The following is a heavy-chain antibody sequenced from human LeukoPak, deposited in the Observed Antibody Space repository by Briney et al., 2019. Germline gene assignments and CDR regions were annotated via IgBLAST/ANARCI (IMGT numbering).Heavy chain of an antibody. CDR1: GGSFSGYY. CDR2: INHSGST. D-gene: IGHD6-13*01. CDR3: ATQQQLVRFYYCYGMDV. V-gene: IGHV4-34*01. Sequence: SETLSLTCAVYGGSFSGYYWSWIRQPPGKGLEWIWEINHSGSTSYNPSLKSRVTISVDTSKNQFSLKLSSVTAADTAVYYCATQQQLVRFYYCYGMDVWGQGTTVTVSS. J-gene: IGHJ6*02.